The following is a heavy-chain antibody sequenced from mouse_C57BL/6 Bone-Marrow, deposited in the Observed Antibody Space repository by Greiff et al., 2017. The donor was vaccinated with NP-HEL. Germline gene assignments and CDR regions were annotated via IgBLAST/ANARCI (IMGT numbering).Heavy chain of an antibody. J-gene: IGHJ2*01. V-gene: IGHV1-64*01. CDR2: IHPNSGST. CDR1: GYTFTSYW. D-gene: IGHD4-1*01. CDR3: ARGGSWGYYFDY. Sequence: QVQLKQPGAELVKPGASVKLSCKASGYTFTSYWMHWVKQRPGQGLEWIGMIHPNSGSTNYNEKFKSKATLTVDKSSSTAYMQLSSLTSEDSAVYYCARGGSWGYYFDYWGQGTTLTVSS.